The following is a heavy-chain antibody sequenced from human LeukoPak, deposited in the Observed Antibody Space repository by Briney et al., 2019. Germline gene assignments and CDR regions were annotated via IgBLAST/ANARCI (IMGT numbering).Heavy chain of an antibody. J-gene: IGHJ4*02. D-gene: IGHD6-6*01. CDR1: GFTFSSYS. CDR2: ISGSSSSI. Sequence: GGSLRLSCAASGFTFSSYSMNWVRQAPGKGLEWVSYISGSSSSIYYADSVKGRFAISRDNSKNTLYLQMNSLRAEDTAVYYCARDSSSGPFDYWGQGTLVTVSS. CDR3: ARDSSSGPFDY. V-gene: IGHV3-48*01.